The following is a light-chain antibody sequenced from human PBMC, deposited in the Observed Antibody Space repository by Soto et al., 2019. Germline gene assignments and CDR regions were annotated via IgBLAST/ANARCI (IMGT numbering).Light chain of an antibody. CDR2: GAS. J-gene: IGKJ5*01. V-gene: IGKV3-20*01. CDR1: QSVSSSY. CDR3: QQYGSSSIT. Sequence: EIVMTQSPATLSVSPGERATLSCRASQSVSSSYLAWYQQKPGQAPRLLIYGASSRATGIPDRFSGSGSGTDFNLTISRLEPEDFAVYYCQQYGSSSITFGQGTRLEIK.